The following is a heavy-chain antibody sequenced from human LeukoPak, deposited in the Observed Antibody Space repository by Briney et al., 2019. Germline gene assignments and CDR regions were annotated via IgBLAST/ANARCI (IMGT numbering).Heavy chain of an antibody. CDR1: GYTLTELS. V-gene: IGHV1-24*01. CDR2: FDPEDGET. CDR3: ATSHSYDYVWGSYRIFDY. D-gene: IGHD3-16*02. Sequence: GASVKVSCKVSGYTLTELSMHWVRQAPGKGLEWMGGFDPEDGETIYAQKSQGRVTMTEDTSTDTAYMELSSLRSEDTAVYYCATSHSYDYVWGSYRIFDYWGQGTLVTVSS. J-gene: IGHJ4*02.